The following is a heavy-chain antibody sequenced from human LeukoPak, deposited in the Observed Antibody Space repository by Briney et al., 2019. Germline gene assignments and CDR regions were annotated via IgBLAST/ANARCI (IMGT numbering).Heavy chain of an antibody. CDR1: GFTFSSYA. CDR3: ATTTYYDFWSGPRDY. J-gene: IGHJ4*02. D-gene: IGHD3-3*01. CDR2: ISGSGGST. V-gene: IGHV3-23*01. Sequence: GGSLRLSCAASGFTFSSYAMSWVRQAPGKGLEWVSAISGSGGSTYYADSVKGRFTLSRDNSKNTLYLQMNSLRAEDTAVYYCATTTYYDFWSGPRDYWGQGTLVTVSS.